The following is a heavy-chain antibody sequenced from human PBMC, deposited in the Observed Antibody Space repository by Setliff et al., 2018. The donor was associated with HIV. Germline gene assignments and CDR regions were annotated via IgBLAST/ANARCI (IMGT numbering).Heavy chain of an antibody. D-gene: IGHD6-13*01. V-gene: IGHV1-18*01. CDR3: ARGSYRSSWFRFDY. CDR2: ISAYNRNV. CDR1: GYTFTSYG. J-gene: IGHJ4*01. Sequence: GASVKVSCKASGYTFTSYGVSWVRQAPGQGLEGMGWISAYNRNVNYSQKVQGRVTMTTDTSTSTAYMELRNLTSDDTALYYCARGSYRSSWFRFDYWGQGTLVTVSS.